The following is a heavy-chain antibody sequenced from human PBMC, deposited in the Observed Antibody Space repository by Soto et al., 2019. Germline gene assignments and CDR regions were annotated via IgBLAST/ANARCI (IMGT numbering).Heavy chain of an antibody. D-gene: IGHD2-2*02. J-gene: IGHJ5*02. CDR3: ARSSKYCSSTSCYNVAFDP. CDR1: GGSISSGGDS. Sequence: SETLSLTCAVSGGSISSGGDSWSWIRQPPGKGLEWIGYIYHSGSTYYNPSLKSRVTISVDRSKNQFSLKLSSVTAADTAVYYCARSSKYCSSTSCYNVAFDPWGQGTLVTVS. V-gene: IGHV4-30-2*01. CDR2: IYHSGST.